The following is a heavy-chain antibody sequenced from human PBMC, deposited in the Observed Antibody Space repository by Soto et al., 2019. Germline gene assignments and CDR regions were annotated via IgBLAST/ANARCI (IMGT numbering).Heavy chain of an antibody. J-gene: IGHJ4*02. CDR1: GFSFNPYA. Sequence: EVQLVEPGGGLIQLGGSLSLSCAASGFSFNPYAMNWVRQAPGKGLEWISYISSSSSRIYYADSVKGRFTLSRDNAKNSLYLQMNSLRAEDTAVYYCASDPGIAAAGMDYWGQGTLVTVSS. D-gene: IGHD6-25*01. V-gene: IGHV3-48*04. CDR2: ISSSSSRI. CDR3: ASDPGIAAAGMDY.